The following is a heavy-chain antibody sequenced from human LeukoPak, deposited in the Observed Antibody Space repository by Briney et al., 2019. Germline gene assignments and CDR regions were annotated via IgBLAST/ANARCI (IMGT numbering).Heavy chain of an antibody. CDR2: INGDGSVT. CDR1: GFRFSTYW. D-gene: IGHD3-16*01. V-gene: IGHV3-74*03. CDR3: VRGAYYFYGMDV. Sequence: GGSLRLSCAASGFRFSTYWMHWVRQAPGKGLVWVAHINGDGSVTTYADAMKGRFTISRDNAKNTLYLHITGLRADDTAVFYCVRGAYYFYGMDVWGQGTTVTASS. J-gene: IGHJ6*02.